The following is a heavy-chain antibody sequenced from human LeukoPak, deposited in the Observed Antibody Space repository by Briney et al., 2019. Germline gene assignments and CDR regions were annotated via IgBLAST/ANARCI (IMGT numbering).Heavy chain of an antibody. J-gene: IGHJ4*02. CDR2: ISYDGSNK. V-gene: IGHV3-30*18. CDR1: GFTFSSYG. D-gene: IGHD3-10*01. Sequence: GSLRLSCAASGFTFSSYGMHWVRQAPGKGLEWVAVISYDGSNKYYADSVKGRFTISRDNSKNTLYLQMNSLRAEDTAVYYCAKVIAGGRITMVRGVLPDYWGQGTLVTVSS. CDR3: AKVIAGGRITMVRGVLPDY.